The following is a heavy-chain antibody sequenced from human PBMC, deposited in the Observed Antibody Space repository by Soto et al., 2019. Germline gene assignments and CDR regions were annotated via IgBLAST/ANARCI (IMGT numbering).Heavy chain of an antibody. CDR3: ASIPMVRGPSDY. V-gene: IGHV3-74*02. Sequence: EVRLVESGGGLVQPGGSLRLSCAASGFTFSTYWMHWVRQAPGKGLVWVSRINGDGTTTQYADSVKGRFTSSRDNAKNTLYLQMNTLRGDDTAMYYCASIPMVRGPSDYWGKGTLVTVSS. CDR1: GFTFSTYW. CDR2: INGDGTTT. D-gene: IGHD3-10*01. J-gene: IGHJ4*02.